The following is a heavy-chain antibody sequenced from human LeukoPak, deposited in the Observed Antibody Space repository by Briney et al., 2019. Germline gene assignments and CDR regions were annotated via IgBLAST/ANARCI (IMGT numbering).Heavy chain of an antibody. CDR2: INHSGST. D-gene: IGHD6-13*01. CDR1: GGSFSGYY. J-gene: IGHJ1*01. CDR3: AGPSRFSSSWYQH. Sequence: SETLSLTCAVYGGSFSGYYWSWIRQPPGKGLEWIGEINHSGSTNYNPSLKSRVTISVDTSKNQFSLKLSSATAADTAVYYCAGPSRFSSSWYQHWGQGTLVTVSS. V-gene: IGHV4-34*01.